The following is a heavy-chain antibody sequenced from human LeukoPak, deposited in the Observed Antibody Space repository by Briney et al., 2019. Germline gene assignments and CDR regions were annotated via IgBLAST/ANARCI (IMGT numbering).Heavy chain of an antibody. J-gene: IGHJ4*02. CDR1: GGSISSGGYY. V-gene: IGHV4-61*08. Sequence: SETLSLTCTVSGGSISSGGYYWSWIRQPPGKGLEWIGYIYYSGSTNYNPSLKSRVTISVDTSKNQFSLKLSSVTAADTAVYYCARDHRGRGRYYYDSSGYYDYWGQGTLVTVSS. D-gene: IGHD3-22*01. CDR3: ARDHRGRGRYYYDSSGYYDY. CDR2: IYYSGST.